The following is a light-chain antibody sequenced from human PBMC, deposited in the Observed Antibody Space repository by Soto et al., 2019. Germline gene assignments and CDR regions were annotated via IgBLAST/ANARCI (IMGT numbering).Light chain of an antibody. J-gene: IGKJ1*01. CDR1: QSISIW. CDR2: DAS. CDR3: PLPQSLPST. Sequence: LMTPSPSALSASVGDRVTITCRDIQSISIWLAWNQKKPGKAPKVLIFDASSLKTGVPSRFSGSGFGTEFILTISSLQPEDAITYCGPLPQSLPSTFGQRANV. V-gene: IGKV1-5*01.